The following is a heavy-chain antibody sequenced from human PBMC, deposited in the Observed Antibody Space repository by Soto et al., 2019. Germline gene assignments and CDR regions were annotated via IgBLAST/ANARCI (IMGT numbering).Heavy chain of an antibody. V-gene: IGHV4-31*03. J-gene: IGHJ3*02. CDR2: IYYSGST. Sequence: PSETLSLTCTVSGGSLSSGGYYWSWIRQHPGKGLEWIGYIYYSGSTYYNPSLKSRVTISVDTSKNQFSLKLSSVTAADTAVYYCARETTVVTNDAFDIWGQGTMVTVSS. CDR1: GGSLSSGGYY. D-gene: IGHD4-17*01. CDR3: ARETTVVTNDAFDI.